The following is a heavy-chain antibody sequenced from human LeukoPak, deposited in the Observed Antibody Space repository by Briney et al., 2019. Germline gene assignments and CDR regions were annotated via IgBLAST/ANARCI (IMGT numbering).Heavy chain of an antibody. CDR3: ARWSSRGGFDY. J-gene: IGHJ4*02. Sequence: GGSLRLSCAASGFTFNGYDIHWVRRATGKGLEWVSGIDTAGDSHYLGSVKGRFTISRENAKNSVYLQMNSLRAGDTAVYYCARWSSRGGFDYWGQGTLVTVSS. CDR2: IDTAGDS. CDR1: GFTFNGYD. D-gene: IGHD3-10*01. V-gene: IGHV3-13*01.